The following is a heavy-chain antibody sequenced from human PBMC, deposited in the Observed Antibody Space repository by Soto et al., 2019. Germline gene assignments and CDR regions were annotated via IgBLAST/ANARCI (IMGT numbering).Heavy chain of an antibody. CDR2: VYYNGGS. CDR3: ARQGIGNLHGLVDV. Sequence: QVQLQESGPGLVKPSVTLSLTCTVSGGSIDGYNCAWIRQPPGKALEWVGYVYYNGGSSYNPSLKTXAXLSMDTSTRQSSLQLRSVTAADTAVYYCARQGIGNLHGLVDVWGRGTTVTVSS. CDR1: GGSIDGYN. J-gene: IGHJ6*02. V-gene: IGHV4-59*08. D-gene: IGHD3-10*01.